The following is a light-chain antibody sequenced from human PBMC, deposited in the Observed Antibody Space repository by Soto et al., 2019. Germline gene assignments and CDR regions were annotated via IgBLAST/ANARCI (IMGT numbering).Light chain of an antibody. CDR3: QQYNNLPPDT. J-gene: IGKJ2*01. Sequence: EIVMTQSPATLSVSPGERATLSCRASQSVFSSLAWYQQKPGQAPRLLIYGAATRATGIPARFSGSGSATEFTLTISSLQSEDFAVYYCQQYNNLPPDTFGQGTKLEIK. V-gene: IGKV3-15*01. CDR2: GAA. CDR1: QSVFSS.